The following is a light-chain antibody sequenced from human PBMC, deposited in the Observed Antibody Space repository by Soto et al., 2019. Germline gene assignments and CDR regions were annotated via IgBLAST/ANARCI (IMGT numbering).Light chain of an antibody. CDR1: QSVNSH. CDR3: QQRSNWPPIT. CDR2: GVS. Sequence: IVMTQSPATLPVSPGERATLSCRTSQSVNSHLAWYQHKPGQAPRLLIYGVSSRATGIPARFSGSGSGTDFTLTISSLEPEDFAVYYCQQRSNWPPITFGQGTRLE. V-gene: IGKV3-11*01. J-gene: IGKJ5*01.